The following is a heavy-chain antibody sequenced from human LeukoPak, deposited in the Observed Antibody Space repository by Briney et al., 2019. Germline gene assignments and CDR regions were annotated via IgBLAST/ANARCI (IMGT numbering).Heavy chain of an antibody. V-gene: IGHV3-66*01. J-gene: IGHJ4*02. CDR3: ARSLTYYDYVWGSYRYVLGGSVDY. D-gene: IGHD3-16*02. Sequence: GGSLRLSCAASTFTVSTNYMSWVRQAPGKGLEWVSIIYISGNTYYADSVKGRVTISRDNSKNTLYLQMNSLRAEDTAVYYCARSLTYYDYVWGSYRYVLGGSVDYWGQGTLVTVSS. CDR1: TFTVSTNY. CDR2: IYISGNT.